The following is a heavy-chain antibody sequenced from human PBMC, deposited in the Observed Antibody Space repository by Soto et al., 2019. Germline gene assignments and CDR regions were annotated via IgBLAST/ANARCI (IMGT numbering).Heavy chain of an antibody. CDR2: ISWDGGST. V-gene: IGHV3-43*01. Sequence: GGSLRLSCAASGFTFDDYTMHWVRQAPGKGLEWVSLISWDGGSTYYADSVKGRFTISRDNSKNSLYLQMNSLRTKDTALYYCAKDKSPAFSVAERFRFDYWGQGTLVTVSS. CDR3: AKDKSPAFSVAERFRFDY. CDR1: GFTFDDYT. J-gene: IGHJ4*02. D-gene: IGHD6-19*01.